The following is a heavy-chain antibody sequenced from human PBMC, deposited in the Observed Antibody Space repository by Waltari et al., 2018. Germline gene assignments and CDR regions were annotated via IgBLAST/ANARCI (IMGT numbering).Heavy chain of an antibody. CDR2: VNPNSGNT. J-gene: IGHJ5*02. Sequence: QVQLVQSGAEVQKPGASVKVSCKASGYTFTSYDLNWVRQATGQGLEWMGWVNPNSGNTGYAQKFQGRVTMTRNTSISTAYMELSSLRSEDTAVYYCSRAYSSSWYWFDPWGQGTLVTVSS. V-gene: IGHV1-8*01. CDR1: GYTFTSYD. CDR3: SRAYSSSWYWFDP. D-gene: IGHD6-13*01.